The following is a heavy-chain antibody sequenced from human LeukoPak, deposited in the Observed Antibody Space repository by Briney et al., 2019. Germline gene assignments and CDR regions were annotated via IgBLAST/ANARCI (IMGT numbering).Heavy chain of an antibody. J-gene: IGHJ4*02. D-gene: IGHD6-19*01. CDR2: INPNSGGT. V-gene: IGHV1-2*02. CDR3: ARVLFYSSGNKSNRVDY. Sequence: ASVKVSCKASGYTFTGYYMHWVRQAPGQGLEWMGWINPNSGGTNYAQRFQGRVTMTRDTSIRTAYMELSRLRSDDTAVYYCARVLFYSSGNKSNRVDYWGQGTLVTVSS. CDR1: GYTFTGYY.